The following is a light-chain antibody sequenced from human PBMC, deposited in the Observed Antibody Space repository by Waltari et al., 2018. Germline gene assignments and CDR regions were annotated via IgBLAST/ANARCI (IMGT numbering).Light chain of an antibody. Sequence: QSGLTQPPSVSGAPGQRVTISCTGSSSNIGAGYDVPWYQLLPGTAPKLHIYGNSNRPPGVRDRFSGSKSGTSASLAITGLQAEDEADYYCQSYDSSLSGSVFGGGTKLTVL. CDR3: QSYDSSLSGSV. CDR2: GNS. J-gene: IGLJ2*01. V-gene: IGLV1-40*01. CDR1: SSNIGAGYD.